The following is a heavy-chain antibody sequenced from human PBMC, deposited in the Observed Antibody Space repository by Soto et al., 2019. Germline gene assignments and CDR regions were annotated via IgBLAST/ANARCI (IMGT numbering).Heavy chain of an antibody. D-gene: IGHD2-21*02. CDR1: GYTLTELS. J-gene: IGHJ6*02. CDR3: ATVAYCGGDCYSDYYYYGMDV. CDR2: FDPEDGET. Sequence: EASVKVSCKVSGYTLTELSMHWVRQAPGKGLEWMGGFDPEDGETIYAQKFQGRVTMTEDTSTDTAYMELSSLRSEDTAVYYCATVAYCGGDCYSDYYYYGMDVWGQGTTVTVSS. V-gene: IGHV1-24*01.